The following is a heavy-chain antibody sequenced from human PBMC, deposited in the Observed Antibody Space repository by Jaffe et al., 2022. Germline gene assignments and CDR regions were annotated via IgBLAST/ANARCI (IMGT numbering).Heavy chain of an antibody. D-gene: IGHD3-22*01. CDR1: GDSISSGSYY. J-gene: IGHJ3*02. Sequence: QVQLQESGPGLVKPSQTLSLTCTVSGDSISSGSYYWSWIRQSAGKGLEWIGRFYTSGTTIYNPSLKSRVTMSVDTSKNQFSLKLSSVTVADTAVYYCARRNHDSSPVDIWGQGTMVTVSS. CDR2: FYTSGTT. V-gene: IGHV4-61*02. CDR3: ARRNHDSSPVDI.